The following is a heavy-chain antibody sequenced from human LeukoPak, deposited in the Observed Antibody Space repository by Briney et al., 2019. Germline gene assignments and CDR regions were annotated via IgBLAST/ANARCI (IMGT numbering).Heavy chain of an antibody. Sequence: SLRLSCAASGFTFDDHAMHWVRQAPGKGLEWVSVINWNSDSIAYAASVKGRFNISRDNAKSSLYLQMNSLRAEDTALYYCVRGQGSGWQGDYYGMDVWGQGTTVTVS. CDR1: GFTFDDHA. J-gene: IGHJ6*02. CDR3: VRGQGSGWQGDYYGMDV. V-gene: IGHV3-9*01. CDR2: INWNSDSI. D-gene: IGHD6-19*01.